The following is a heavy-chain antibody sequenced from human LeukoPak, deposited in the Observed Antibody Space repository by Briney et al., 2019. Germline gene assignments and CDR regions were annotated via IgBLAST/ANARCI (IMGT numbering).Heavy chain of an antibody. V-gene: IGHV3-74*01. CDR3: ARDRGPRTGFMVREAYDY. CDR1: GFTFSDYW. D-gene: IGHD3-10*01. CDR2: INTDGRIT. Sequence: GGSLRLSCAASGFTFSDYWIHWVRQAPGKGLVWVSRINTDGRITNYADSVKGRCSIYRDNAKNTLYLQMSSLRAEDTAVYDCARDRGPRTGFMVREAYDYWGQGTLVTVSS. J-gene: IGHJ4*02.